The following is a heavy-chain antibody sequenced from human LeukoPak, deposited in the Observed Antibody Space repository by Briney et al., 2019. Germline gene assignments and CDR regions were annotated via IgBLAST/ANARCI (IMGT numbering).Heavy chain of an antibody. J-gene: IGHJ5*02. D-gene: IGHD4-11*01. V-gene: IGHV1-46*01. CDR3: ARDRDRTTVSNWFDP. CDR1: GYTFTSYY. CDR2: INPSGGST. Sequence: ASVKVSCKASGYTFTSYYMHWVRQAPGQGLEWMGIINPSGGSTSYAQKFQGRVTMTRDMSTSTVYMELSSLRSEDTAVYYCARDRDRTTVSNWFDPWGQGTLVTVSS.